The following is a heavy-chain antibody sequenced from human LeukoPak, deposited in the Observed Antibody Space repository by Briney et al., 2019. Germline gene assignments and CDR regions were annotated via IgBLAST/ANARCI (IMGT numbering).Heavy chain of an antibody. CDR2: ISGGGRNT. D-gene: IGHD1-26*01. Sequence: GSLRLSCAASGSTFSNYVMSWVRQAPGKGLEWVSAISGGGRNTYYAASVKGRFTISRDNSKNMLHLQMNSLRAEDTAVYYCAKRTSYSGTYPHFDYWGQGTLVTVSS. V-gene: IGHV3-23*01. CDR3: AKRTSYSGTYPHFDY. CDR1: GSTFSNYV. J-gene: IGHJ4*02.